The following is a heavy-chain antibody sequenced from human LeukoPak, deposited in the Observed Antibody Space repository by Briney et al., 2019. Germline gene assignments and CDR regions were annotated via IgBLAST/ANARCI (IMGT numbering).Heavy chain of an antibody. Sequence: ASVKVSCKASGYTFTGYYMHWVRQAPGQGLEWMGRVNPNSGGTNYAQKFQGRVTMTRDTSISTAYMELSRLRSDDTAVYYCARDHLAPGHVASAPFDPWGQGTLVTASS. CDR1: GYTFTGYY. D-gene: IGHD3-3*02. CDR3: ARDHLAPGHVASAPFDP. CDR2: VNPNSGGT. V-gene: IGHV1-2*06. J-gene: IGHJ5*02.